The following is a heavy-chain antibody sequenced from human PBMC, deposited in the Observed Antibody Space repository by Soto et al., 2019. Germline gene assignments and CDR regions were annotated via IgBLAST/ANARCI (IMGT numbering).Heavy chain of an antibody. CDR1: GFTFSNAW. CDR3: AKANYDFWSGYEYNAFDI. CDR2: IKSKTDGGTT. Sequence: GGSLRLSCAASGFTFSNAWMNWVRQAPGKGLEWVGRIKSKTDGGTTDYAAPVKGRFTISRDDSKNTLYLQMNSLRAEDTAVYYCAKANYDFWSGYEYNAFDIWGQGTMVTVSS. J-gene: IGHJ3*02. D-gene: IGHD3-3*01. V-gene: IGHV3-15*07.